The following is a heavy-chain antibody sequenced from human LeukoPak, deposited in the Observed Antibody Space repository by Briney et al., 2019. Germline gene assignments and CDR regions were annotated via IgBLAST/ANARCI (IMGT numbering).Heavy chain of an antibody. V-gene: IGHV3-15*01. CDR2: SKSKTDGGTA. D-gene: IGHD6-13*01. CDR3: DLRLYGSSPYRLDV. Sequence: PGRALRLSCAASGFTFSNAWMSWVRQAPGQGLEWVGRSKSKTDGGTADYAAPVKGRFTISRDDSKNTLYLQMNSLKTEDTAVYYCDLRLYGSSPYRLDVWGQGTTVTVSS. J-gene: IGHJ6*02. CDR1: GFTFSNAW.